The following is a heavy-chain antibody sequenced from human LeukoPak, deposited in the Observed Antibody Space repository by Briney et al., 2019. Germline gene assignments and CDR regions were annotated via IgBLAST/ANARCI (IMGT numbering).Heavy chain of an antibody. J-gene: IGHJ5*02. D-gene: IGHD1-1*01. CDR2: IYFGGSNT. V-gene: IGHV5-51*01. Sequence: IIYFGGSNTPYSPSFQGQVTISADTSISTAYLQWSSLKASDTAIYYCAIAVHETTWFDPWGQGTLVTVSS. CDR3: AIAVHETTWFDP.